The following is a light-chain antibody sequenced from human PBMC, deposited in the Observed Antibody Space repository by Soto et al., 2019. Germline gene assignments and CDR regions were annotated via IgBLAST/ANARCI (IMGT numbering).Light chain of an antibody. Sequence: EIVLTQSPATLSLSPGERATLSCRASQSVSSSLAWYQQKPGQAPRLLFYDASNRATGIPARFSGSGSGTDFILTISSLEPEDSAVYYCQHRSNSPLTFGQGTRLEIK. CDR3: QHRSNSPLT. J-gene: IGKJ5*01. CDR2: DAS. CDR1: QSVSSS. V-gene: IGKV3-11*01.